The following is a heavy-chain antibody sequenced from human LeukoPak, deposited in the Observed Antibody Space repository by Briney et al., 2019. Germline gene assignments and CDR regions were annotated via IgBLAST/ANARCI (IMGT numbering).Heavy chain of an antibody. CDR1: GGTFSSYA. D-gene: IGHD6-13*01. CDR2: IIPIFGTA. CDR3: VRKQKNWFDP. J-gene: IGHJ5*02. V-gene: IGHV1-69*06. Sequence: SVKVSCKASGGTFSSYAISWVRQAPGQGLEWMGGIIPIFGTANYAQKFQGRVTITADKSTSTAYMGLSSLRSEDTAVYYCVRKQKNWFDPWGQGTLVTVSS.